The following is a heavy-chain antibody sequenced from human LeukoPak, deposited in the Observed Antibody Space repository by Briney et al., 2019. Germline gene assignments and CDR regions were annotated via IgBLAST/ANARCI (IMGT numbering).Heavy chain of an antibody. CDR1: GSSVSSSAYY. CDR3: ARSSYYYDSSGYSYYNYYYMDV. D-gene: IGHD3-22*01. CDR2: IYYSGST. Sequence: PSETLSLTCTVSGSSVSSSAYYWGWIRQPPEKGLEWIGNIYYSGSTYYNPSLKSRVTISIDTSKNQFSLKLSSVTAADTAVYYCARSSYYYDSSGYSYYNYYYMDVWGKGTTVTVSS. J-gene: IGHJ6*03. V-gene: IGHV4-39*07.